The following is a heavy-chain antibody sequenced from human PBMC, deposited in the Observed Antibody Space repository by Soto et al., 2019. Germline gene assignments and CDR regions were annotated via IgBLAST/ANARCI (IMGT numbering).Heavy chain of an antibody. Sequence: QVQLVQSGGEVKKPGASVKVSCKASGYTFTSYYMHWVRQAPAQGLEWMGIITPSGGATSYADKFQGRVTMTRDTFTSTVYMDLSSLRYDDTAVYYCARGDLIRGGIIPIFGMDVWGQGTTVTVSS. CDR3: ARGDLIRGGIIPIFGMDV. V-gene: IGHV1-46*01. D-gene: IGHD3-10*01. CDR2: ITPSGGAT. J-gene: IGHJ6*02. CDR1: GYTFTSYY.